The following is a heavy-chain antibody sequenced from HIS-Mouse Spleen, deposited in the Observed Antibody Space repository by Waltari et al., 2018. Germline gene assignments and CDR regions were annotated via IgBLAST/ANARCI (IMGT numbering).Heavy chain of an antibody. CDR3: AKASSGWLDY. D-gene: IGHD6-19*01. J-gene: IGHJ4*02. Sequence: QGQLVESGGGGVQPGTSLRLSGAPSAFPFRGYGMHWVRQDPGKGLEWVAVISYDGSNKYYADSVKGRFTISRDNSKNTLYLQMNSLRAEDTAVYYCAKASSGWLDYWGQGTLVTVSS. V-gene: IGHV3-30*18. CDR1: AFPFRGYG. CDR2: ISYDGSNK.